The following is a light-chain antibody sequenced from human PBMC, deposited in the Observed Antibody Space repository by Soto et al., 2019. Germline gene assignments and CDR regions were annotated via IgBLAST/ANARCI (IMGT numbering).Light chain of an antibody. J-gene: IGKJ2*01. CDR3: QHYGSAMYT. CDR2: GAS. CDR1: HNISSTY. V-gene: IGKV3-20*01. Sequence: EVVLTQSPGTLSLSTGEGATLSCRASHNISSTYLAGYQQKPGQAPRLLIYGASSRATGIPDRFSGSGSGTDFTLTVSRLEPEDFAVFGCQHYGSAMYTFGQGTKVDIK.